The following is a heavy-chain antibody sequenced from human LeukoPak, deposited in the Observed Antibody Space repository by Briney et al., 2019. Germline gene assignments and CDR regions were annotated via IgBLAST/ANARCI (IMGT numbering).Heavy chain of an antibody. J-gene: IGHJ4*02. CDR1: GYSFTGYY. Sequence: ASVKVSCKASGYSFTGYYIHWLRQAPGQGLEWMGWINPKYGDTNYAQIFQGRGTITRDRAISTAYREMSRLICDDRAVYYWGRDIGDDGYNLAGLNYWGQGTLVTVSS. CDR2: INPKYGDT. CDR3: GRDIGDDGYNLAGLNY. D-gene: IGHD5-12*01. V-gene: IGHV1-2*02.